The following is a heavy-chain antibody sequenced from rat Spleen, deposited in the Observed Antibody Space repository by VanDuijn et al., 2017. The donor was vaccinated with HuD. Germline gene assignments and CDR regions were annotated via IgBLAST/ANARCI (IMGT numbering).Heavy chain of an antibody. V-gene: IGHV2S30*01. CDR1: GFSLTDYS. CDR2: MRYDGDT. CDR3: TREGMGITPLYFDY. J-gene: IGHJ2*01. D-gene: IGHD1-9*01. Sequence: QVQLKESGPGLLPPSQTLSLTCTVSGFSLTDYSVHWVRQPPGKGLEWMGRMRYDGDTYYNSALKSRLSISRDTSKSQFFLKLNILQTEDTAIYDCTREGMGITPLYFDYWGQGVMVTVSS.